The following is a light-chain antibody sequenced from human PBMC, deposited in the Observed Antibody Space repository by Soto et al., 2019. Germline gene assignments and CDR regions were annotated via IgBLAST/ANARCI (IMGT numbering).Light chain of an antibody. CDR3: QQYNSYLYT. Sequence: EIQMTQSPSTLSASVGDRVTITCRASQSISSWLAWYQQKPGQAPKLLIYDASSLESGVPSRFSGSGSGTEFTLTISRLQPDDFATYYCQQYNSYLYTFGQGTKLEIK. CDR2: DAS. V-gene: IGKV1-5*01. CDR1: QSISSW. J-gene: IGKJ2*01.